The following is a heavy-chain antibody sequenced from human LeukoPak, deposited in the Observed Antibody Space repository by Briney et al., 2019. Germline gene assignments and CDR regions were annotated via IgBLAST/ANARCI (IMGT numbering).Heavy chain of an antibody. CDR2: ISSSGSTI. Sequence: PGGSLRLSCAASGFTFSSYEMNWVRQAPGKGPEWVSYISSSGSTIYYADSVKGRFTISRDNAKNSLYLQMNSLRAEDTAVYYCARERGGSWYFFVDWGQGTLVTVSS. CDR1: GFTFSSYE. V-gene: IGHV3-48*03. CDR3: ARERGGSWYFFVD. D-gene: IGHD6-13*01. J-gene: IGHJ4*02.